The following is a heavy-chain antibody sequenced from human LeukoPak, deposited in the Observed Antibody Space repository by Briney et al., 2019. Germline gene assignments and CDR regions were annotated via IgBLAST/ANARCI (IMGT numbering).Heavy chain of an antibody. V-gene: IGHV4-31*01. D-gene: IGHD3-22*01. CDR3: ARGYYDSSGLDAFNI. CDR2: IYYSGST. CDR1: GNSVNSGGYY. Sequence: QTLCLTCTVSGNSVNSGGYYWSCIRQHPGKGLEWIGYIYYSGSTHYNTSLKRQVVISIDTTKNLFSLNLSSVTAADTAVYYCARGYYDSSGLDAFNIWGQGTTVTVSS. J-gene: IGHJ3*02.